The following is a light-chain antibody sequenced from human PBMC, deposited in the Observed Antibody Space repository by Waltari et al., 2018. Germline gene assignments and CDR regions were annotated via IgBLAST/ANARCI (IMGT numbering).Light chain of an antibody. V-gene: IGKV4-1*01. CDR2: WAS. J-gene: IGKJ4*01. Sequence: IVMTQSPDSLGVSLGERATINCRSSQSLLSSSNHKNYVAWYQQKPGQPPGLLMYWASLRESGVPERFSGSGSATDFTLTISSLQAEDVAVYYCQQYYTSPLTFGGGTKVEIK. CDR1: QSLLSSSNHKNY. CDR3: QQYYTSPLT.